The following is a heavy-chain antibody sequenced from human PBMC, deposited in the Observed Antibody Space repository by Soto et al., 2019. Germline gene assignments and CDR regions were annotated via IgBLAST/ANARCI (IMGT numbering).Heavy chain of an antibody. CDR3: AATPGIAAAGTYDAFDI. V-gene: IGHV1-58*02. J-gene: IGHJ3*02. D-gene: IGHD6-13*01. CDR1: GFTFTSSA. CDR2: IVVGSGNT. Sequence: GASVKVSCKASGFTFTSSAMQWVRQARGQRLEWIGWIVVGSGNTNYAQKFQERVTITRDMSTSTAYMELSSLRSEDTAVYYCAATPGIAAAGTYDAFDIWGQGTMVTVSS.